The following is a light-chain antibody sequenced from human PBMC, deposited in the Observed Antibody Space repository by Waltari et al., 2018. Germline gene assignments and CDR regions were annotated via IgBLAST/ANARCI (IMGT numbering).Light chain of an antibody. CDR3: QQYSNYPYT. Sequence: DIQMTQSPSTLSASVGDTVTITCGASQSISSWLAWYQQKPGKAPKLLIHKASTLESGVPSRFSGSGSGTEFTLTIDSLLPDDFATYYCQQYSNYPYTFGQGTKLEI. CDR1: QSISSW. V-gene: IGKV1-5*03. CDR2: KAS. J-gene: IGKJ2*01.